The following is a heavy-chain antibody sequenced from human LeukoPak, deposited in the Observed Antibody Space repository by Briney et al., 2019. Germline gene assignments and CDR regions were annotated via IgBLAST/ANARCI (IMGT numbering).Heavy chain of an antibody. CDR1: GDSISSSGYY. CDR2: IYYSGRT. J-gene: IGHJ4*02. V-gene: IGHV4-39*01. Sequence: SETLSLTCTVSGDSISSSGYYWGWIRQPPGKGLEWIASIYYSGRTYYNPSLKSRITISVDSSKNQFSLRLSSVTAADKAVYYCARRKYYTIENWGQGTLVTVSS. D-gene: IGHD3-10*01. CDR3: ARRKYYTIEN.